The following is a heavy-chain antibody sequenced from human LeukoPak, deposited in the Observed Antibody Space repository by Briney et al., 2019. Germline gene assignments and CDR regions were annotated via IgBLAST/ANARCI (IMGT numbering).Heavy chain of an antibody. J-gene: IGHJ4*02. CDR2: IYSGNST. CDR3: ARDRDYARV. Sequence: GGSLRLSCAASGFTFSSYAMSWVRQAPGKGLEWVSVIYSGNSTYYADSVKGRFTISRDNSKNTLYLQMNSLRAEDTAVYYCARDRDYARVWGQGTLVTVSS. V-gene: IGHV3-53*01. D-gene: IGHD4/OR15-4a*01. CDR1: GFTFSSYA.